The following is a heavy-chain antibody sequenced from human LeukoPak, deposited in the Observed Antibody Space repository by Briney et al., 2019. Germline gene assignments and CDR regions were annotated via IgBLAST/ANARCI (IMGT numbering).Heavy chain of an antibody. CDR2: IIPIFGTA. CDR1: GGTFSSYA. CDR3: ARVLHHDFWSGYGPYNWFDP. D-gene: IGHD3-3*01. J-gene: IGHJ5*02. V-gene: IGHV1-69*13. Sequence: ASVKVSCKASGGTFSSYAISWVRQAPGQGLEWMGGIIPIFGTANYAQKFQGRVTITADESTSTAYMELSSLRSEDTAVYYCARVLHHDFWSGYGPYNWFDPWGQGTLVTVSS.